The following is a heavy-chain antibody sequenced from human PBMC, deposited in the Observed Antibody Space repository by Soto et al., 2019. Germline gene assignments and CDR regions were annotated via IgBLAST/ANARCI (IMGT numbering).Heavy chain of an antibody. CDR1: GFTFSSFG. J-gene: IGHJ4*02. Sequence: PGGSLRLSCAASGFTFSSFGMHWVRQAPGKGLEWVAVISYDGSNKYYADSVKGRFTISRDNSKNTLYLQMNSLRAEDTAVYYCAKISPSVAVAEIDYWGQGTLVTVSS. V-gene: IGHV3-30*18. D-gene: IGHD6-19*01. CDR3: AKISPSVAVAEIDY. CDR2: ISYDGSNK.